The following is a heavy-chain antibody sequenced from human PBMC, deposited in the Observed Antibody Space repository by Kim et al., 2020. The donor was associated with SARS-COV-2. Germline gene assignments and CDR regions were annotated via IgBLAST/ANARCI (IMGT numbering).Heavy chain of an antibody. CDR2: IDPSDSYT. CDR1: GYSFTSYW. J-gene: IGHJ6*02. CDR3: ARFKVKYGDYLYYYYYGMDV. D-gene: IGHD4-17*01. Sequence: GESLKISCKGSGYSFTSYWISWVRQMPGKGLEWMGRIDPSDSYTNYSPSFQGHVTISADKSISTAYLQWSSLKASDTAMYYCARFKVKYGDYLYYYYYGMDVWGQGTTVTVSS. V-gene: IGHV5-10-1*01.